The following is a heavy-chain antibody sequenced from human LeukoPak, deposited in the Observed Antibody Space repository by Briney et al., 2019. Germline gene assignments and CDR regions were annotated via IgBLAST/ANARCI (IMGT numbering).Heavy chain of an antibody. V-gene: IGHV4-34*01. Sequence: SEALSLTCAVYGGSFSGYYWSWIRQPPGKGLEWVGEINHSGSTNYNPSLKSRVTISVDTSKNQFSLKLSSVTAADTAVYYCARGRGRHSSWYYFDYWGQGTLVTVSS. CDR1: GGSFSGYY. J-gene: IGHJ4*02. D-gene: IGHD6-13*01. CDR2: INHSGST. CDR3: ARGRGRHSSWYYFDY.